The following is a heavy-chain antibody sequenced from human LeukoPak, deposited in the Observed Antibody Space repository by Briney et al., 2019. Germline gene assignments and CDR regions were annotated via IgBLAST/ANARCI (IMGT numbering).Heavy chain of an antibody. Sequence: SETLSLTCTVSGGSISNYYWSWIRQPPGKGLEWIGYIHYSGSTNYNPSLKSRVTISVDTSKDQFSLKLSSVTAADTAVYYCARENNDYGGKKAFDYWGQGTLVTVSS. D-gene: IGHD4-23*01. CDR3: ARENNDYGGKKAFDY. CDR1: GGSISNYY. J-gene: IGHJ4*02. V-gene: IGHV4-59*12. CDR2: IHYSGST.